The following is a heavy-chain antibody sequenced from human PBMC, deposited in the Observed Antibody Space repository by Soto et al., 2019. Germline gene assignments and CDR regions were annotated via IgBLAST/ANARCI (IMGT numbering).Heavy chain of an antibody. Sequence: QVQLVESGGGVVQPGRSLRLSCAASGFTFSSYAMHWVRQAPGKGLEWVAVISYDGSNKYYADSVKGRFTISRDNSKNTLYLQMNSLRAEDTAVYYCASLCAGGRFSWYFDLWGRGTLVTVSS. CDR1: GFTFSSYA. CDR2: ISYDGSNK. V-gene: IGHV3-30-3*01. D-gene: IGHD3-16*01. J-gene: IGHJ2*01. CDR3: ASLCAGGRFSWYFDL.